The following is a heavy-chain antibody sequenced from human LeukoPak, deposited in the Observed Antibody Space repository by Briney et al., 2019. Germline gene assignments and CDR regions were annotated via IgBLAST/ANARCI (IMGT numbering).Heavy chain of an antibody. Sequence: GGSLRLSCAASGFMFSSNWMSWVRQAPGKGLEWVSVIYSGGSTYYADSVKGRFTISRDNSKNTLYLQMNSLRAEDTAVYYCAREALYYYDSSGYYYENWGQGTLVTVSS. CDR3: AREALYYYDSSGYYYEN. J-gene: IGHJ4*02. V-gene: IGHV3-53*01. D-gene: IGHD3-22*01. CDR2: IYSGGST. CDR1: GFMFSSNW.